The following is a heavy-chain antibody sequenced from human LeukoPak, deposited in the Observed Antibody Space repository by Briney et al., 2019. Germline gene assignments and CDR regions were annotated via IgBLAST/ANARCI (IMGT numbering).Heavy chain of an antibody. D-gene: IGHD1-26*01. CDR1: GFTVDSNY. CDR2: IYSSGNT. CDR3: ARCEGYYGIDY. J-gene: IGHJ4*02. V-gene: IGHV3-66*02. Sequence: PGGSLRLSCAASGFTVDSNYMNWVRQAPGKGLEWVSVIYSSGNTYYADSVKGRFTISRDNSRNRLNLQMNSLRSEDTAIYYCARCEGYYGIDYWGQGTLVTVSS.